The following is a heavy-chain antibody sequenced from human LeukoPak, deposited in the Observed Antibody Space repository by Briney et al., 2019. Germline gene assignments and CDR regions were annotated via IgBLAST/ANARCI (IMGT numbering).Heavy chain of an antibody. Sequence: GTSVKVSCKASGFTFTSSAMQWVRQARGQRLEWIGWTVVGSGNTNYAQKFQERVTITRDMSTSTAYMELSSLRSEDTAVYYCAVSATEGVTLDYWGQGTLVTVSS. D-gene: IGHD4-11*01. CDR1: GFTFTSSA. V-gene: IGHV1-58*02. J-gene: IGHJ4*02. CDR2: TVVGSGNT. CDR3: AVSATEGVTLDY.